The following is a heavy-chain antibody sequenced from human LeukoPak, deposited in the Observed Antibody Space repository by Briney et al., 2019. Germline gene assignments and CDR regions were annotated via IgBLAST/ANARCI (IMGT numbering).Heavy chain of an antibody. CDR2: IYYSGST. CDR1: GGSIGSGDYY. D-gene: IGHD1-1*01. V-gene: IGHV4-30-4*01. J-gene: IGHJ3*02. Sequence: SETLSLTCTVSGGSIGSGDYYWSWIRQPPGKGLEWIGYIYYSGSTYYNPSLKSRVTISVDTSKNQFSLKLSSVTAADTAVYYCARVGTALEAFDIWGQGTMVTVSS. CDR3: ARVGTALEAFDI.